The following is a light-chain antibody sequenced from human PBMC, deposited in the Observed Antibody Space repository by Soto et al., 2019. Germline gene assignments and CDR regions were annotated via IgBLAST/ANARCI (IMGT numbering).Light chain of an antibody. Sequence: EIVSTESPATLSASAGGTVTLSCGASQYINTRFCLYHHRPSQAPRLLIYQTSIGAGGIPARFSASGTGTDFTLTISDLQPEDFAVYYCHQRKSWPRTFGQGTKVDIK. J-gene: IGKJ1*01. CDR2: QTS. CDR1: QYINTR. CDR3: HQRKSWPRT. V-gene: IGKV3-11*01.